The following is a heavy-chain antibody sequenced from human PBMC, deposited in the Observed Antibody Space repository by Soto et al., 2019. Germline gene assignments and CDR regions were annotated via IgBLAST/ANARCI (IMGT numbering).Heavy chain of an antibody. CDR1: GGSISSYY. J-gene: IGHJ6*03. Sequence: SETLSLTCTVSGGSISSYYWSWIRQPPGKGLEWIGYIYYSGSTNYNPSLKSRVTISVDTSKNQFSLKLSSVTAADTAVYYCARHIGSGSYFTNYYYMDVWGKGTTVTVPS. CDR3: ARHIGSGSYFTNYYYMDV. CDR2: IYYSGST. V-gene: IGHV4-59*08. D-gene: IGHD3-10*01.